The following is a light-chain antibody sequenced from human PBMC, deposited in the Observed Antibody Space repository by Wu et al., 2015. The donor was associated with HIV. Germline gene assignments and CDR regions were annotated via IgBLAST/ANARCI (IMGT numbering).Light chain of an antibody. CDR1: ETVGLS. V-gene: IGKV3-11*01. Sequence: EILLTQSPATLSLSPGERVTLSCRASETVGLSLAWYQQRPGQAPRLLIYDTSDRAPDVPARFTGGGSGTDFTLIISSLQPEDFAIYYCQQRGGGPLTFGGGTKVEIK. CDR3: QQRGGGPLT. J-gene: IGKJ4*01. CDR2: DTS.